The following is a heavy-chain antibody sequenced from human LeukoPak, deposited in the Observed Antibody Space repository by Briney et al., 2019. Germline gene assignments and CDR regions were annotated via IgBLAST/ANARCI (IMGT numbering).Heavy chain of an antibody. CDR3: ATDVNTRSSEWLPHFPNQDV. CDR2: FDSEDGKT. CDR1: GYTLTELS. V-gene: IGHV1-24*01. D-gene: IGHD3-3*01. J-gene: IGHJ6*02. Sequence: GASVKVSCTVSGYTLTELSMHWVRQAPGKGLEWMGGFDSEDGKTIYAQKFQGRFTMTEDTSTDTAYMELSSLRSEDTAVYYCATDVNTRSSEWLPHFPNQDVWGQGTTVTVSS.